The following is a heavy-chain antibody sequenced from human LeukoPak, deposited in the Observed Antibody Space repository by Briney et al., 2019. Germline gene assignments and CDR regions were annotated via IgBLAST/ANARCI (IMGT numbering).Heavy chain of an antibody. J-gene: IGHJ6*02. CDR1: GYTFTDYY. D-gene: IGHD3-16*01. Sequence: GASVKVSCKASGYTFTDYYMHWVRRAPGQGLEWMGWINPKSGATNYVQKFQGRVTMTRDTSINTTYVELSGLTSDDTAVYYCARDRAYSGSYSYYYYGMDLWGQGAMVTVSS. CDR2: INPKSGAT. V-gene: IGHV1-2*02. CDR3: ARDRAYSGSYSYYYYGMDL.